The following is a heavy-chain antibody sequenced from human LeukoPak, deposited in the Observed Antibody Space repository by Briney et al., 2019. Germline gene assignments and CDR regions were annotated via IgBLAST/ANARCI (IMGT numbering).Heavy chain of an antibody. CDR2: LNPSGGSS. D-gene: IGHD5-24*01. CDR3: ASVYKHGMDV. V-gene: IGHV1-46*01. CDR1: GYTVTSYY. Sequence: GASVKVSCKESGYTVTSYYMHWVRQAPGQGLEWMAILNPSGGSSNYAQKFQGRATLTRATSTGTVYMELSSLRSEDTAVYYCASVYKHGMDVWGQGTTVIVSS. J-gene: IGHJ6*02.